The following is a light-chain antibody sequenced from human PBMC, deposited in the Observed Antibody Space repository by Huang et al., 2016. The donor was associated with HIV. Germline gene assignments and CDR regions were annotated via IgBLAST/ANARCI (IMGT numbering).Light chain of an antibody. CDR2: DAA. J-gene: IGKJ4*01. Sequence: EIVLTQSPATLSLSPGERAPLSCGASQSINNNYLAWYQQKPGQAPRLLIYDAAFRATDIPDRVRGSGAGTDFTLTISRLEPEDFAVYFCQQYGGSPPLTFGGGTKVEIK. V-gene: IGKV3D-20*01. CDR1: QSINNNY. CDR3: QQYGGSPPLT.